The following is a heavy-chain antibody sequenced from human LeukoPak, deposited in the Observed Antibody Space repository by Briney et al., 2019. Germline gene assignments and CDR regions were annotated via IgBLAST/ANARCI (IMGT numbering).Heavy chain of an antibody. D-gene: IGHD3-10*01. J-gene: IGHJ4*02. V-gene: IGHV1-46*01. Sequence: ASVKVSCKASGYTFTSYYMHWVRQAPGQGLEWMGIIKPSGGGTSYAQKFQGRVTMTRDTSTSTVYMELSSLRSEDTAVYYCARDRLDHYYGSGSPNYYFDYWGQGTLVTVSS. CDR3: ARDRLDHYYGSGSPNYYFDY. CDR1: GYTFTSYY. CDR2: IKPSGGGT.